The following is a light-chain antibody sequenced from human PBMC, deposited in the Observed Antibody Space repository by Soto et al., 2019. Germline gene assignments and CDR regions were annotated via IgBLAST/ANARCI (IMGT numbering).Light chain of an antibody. CDR2: AAS. CDR1: QGIRDG. CDR3: LQHNSYPQT. Sequence: DIQMTQSPSSLSASVGDRVTITCRASQGIRDGLGWDQQKPGKAPKRLIYAASSLQSGVPSRFSGSGSGTEFTLTISILQPEDFATYYCLQHNSYPQTFGQGTKVEIK. J-gene: IGKJ1*01. V-gene: IGKV1-17*01.